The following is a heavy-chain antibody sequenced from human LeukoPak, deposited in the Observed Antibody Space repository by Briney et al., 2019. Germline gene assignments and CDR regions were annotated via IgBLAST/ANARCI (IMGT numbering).Heavy chain of an antibody. V-gene: IGHV4-34*01. CDR2: INHSGST. CDR3: ARGHYYYYGMDV. CDR1: GGSFSGYY. Sequence: PSETLSLTCAVYGGSFSGYYWSWIRQPPGKGLEWIGEINHSGSTNYNPSLKSRVTISVDTSKNQFSLKLRSVTAADTAVYYCARGHYYYYGMDVWGQGTTVTVSS. J-gene: IGHJ6*02.